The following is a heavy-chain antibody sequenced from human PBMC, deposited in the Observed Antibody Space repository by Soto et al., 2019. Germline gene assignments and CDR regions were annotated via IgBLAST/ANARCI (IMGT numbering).Heavy chain of an antibody. CDR3: AGSAVTPSWYFDL. D-gene: IGHD4-17*01. V-gene: IGHV3-21*01. CDR1: GFTFSSYS. J-gene: IGHJ2*01. CDR2: ISSSSSYI. Sequence: GGSLRLSCAASGFTFSSYSMNWVRQAPGKGLEWFSSISSSSSYIYYADSVKGRFTISRDNAKNSLYLQMNSLRAEDTAVYYCAGSAVTPSWYFDLWGRGTLVTVSS.